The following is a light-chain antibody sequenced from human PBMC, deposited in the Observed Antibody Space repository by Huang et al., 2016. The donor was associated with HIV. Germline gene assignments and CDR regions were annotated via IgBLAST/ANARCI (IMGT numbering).Light chain of an antibody. CDR1: QSVGSY. V-gene: IGKV3-11*01. Sequence: EIILTQSPATLFLSPGERATRSCRASQSVGSYLAWYQQKPGQAPRLLIYDASNRATGIPARFSGGGSGTDFTLTIRGLEPDDFAVYFCQQRSNRTPTTFGKGTKVE. CDR3: QQRSNRTPTT. CDR2: DAS. J-gene: IGKJ1*01.